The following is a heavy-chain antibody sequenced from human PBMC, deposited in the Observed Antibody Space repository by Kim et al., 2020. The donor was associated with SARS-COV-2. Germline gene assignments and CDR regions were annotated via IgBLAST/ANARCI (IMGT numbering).Heavy chain of an antibody. J-gene: IGHJ3*02. Sequence: SLQGRVTISVDTSKNRFSLELSSVTAADTAVYYCARGDTIFGVVINAFDIWGQGTMVTVSS. V-gene: IGHV4-31*02. D-gene: IGHD3-3*01. CDR3: ARGDTIFGVVINAFDI.